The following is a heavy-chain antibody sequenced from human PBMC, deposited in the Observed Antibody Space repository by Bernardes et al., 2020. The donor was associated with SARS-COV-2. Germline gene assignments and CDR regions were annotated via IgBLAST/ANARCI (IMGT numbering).Heavy chain of an antibody. CDR3: ATEAPPSGDYNGGYFDY. D-gene: IGHD3-22*01. Sequence: ASVKVSCEASGYIFTDYYMHWVRQAPGQGLEWMGWMNPNTGATNYAQKFQGRVTMTRDTSISTAYMELSRLTFDDTAVYYCATEAPPSGDYNGGYFDYWGQGTLVAVSS. V-gene: IGHV1-2*02. CDR2: MNPNTGAT. CDR1: GYIFTDYY. J-gene: IGHJ4*02.